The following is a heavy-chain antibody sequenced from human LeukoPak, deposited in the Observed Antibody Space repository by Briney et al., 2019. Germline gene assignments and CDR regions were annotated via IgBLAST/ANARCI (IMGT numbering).Heavy chain of an antibody. CDR1: GYSISSGYY. J-gene: IGHJ5*02. CDR2: IYHNGNT. V-gene: IGHV4-38-2*01. Sequence: PSETLSLTCAVSGYSISSGYYWGWIRQPPRKGLEWSGSIYHNGNTYYNPSLKSRVTISVDTSKNEFSLKLSSVTAADTAVYYCARAYHSSWYLNWFDPWGQGTLVTVSS. D-gene: IGHD6-13*01. CDR3: ARAYHSSWYLNWFDP.